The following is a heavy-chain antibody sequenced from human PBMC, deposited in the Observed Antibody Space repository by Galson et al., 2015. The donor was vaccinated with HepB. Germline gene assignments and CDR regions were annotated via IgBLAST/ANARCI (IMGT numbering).Heavy chain of an antibody. V-gene: IGHV1-69*13. CDR3: AREAEYYYDSSGYYSTFDY. CDR2: IIPIFGTA. D-gene: IGHD3-22*01. CDR1: GGTFSSYA. Sequence: SVKVSCKASGGTFSSYAISWVRQAPGQGLEWMGGIIPIFGTANYAQKFQGSVTITADESTSTAYMELSSLRSEDTAVYYCAREAEYYYDSSGYYSTFDYWGQGTLVTVSS. J-gene: IGHJ4*02.